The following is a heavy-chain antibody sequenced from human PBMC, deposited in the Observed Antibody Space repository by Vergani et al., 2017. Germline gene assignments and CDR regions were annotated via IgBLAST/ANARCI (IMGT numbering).Heavy chain of an antibody. J-gene: IGHJ4*02. D-gene: IGHD1-20*01. CDR1: GYPFTSYG. Sequence: QVQLVQSGAEVKKPGASVKVSCKASGYPFTSYGISWVRKAPGQGLEWMGWISAYNGNTNYAPKLQGRATMTTDTSTSTAYMELRSLRSDDTAVYYCARATLTGLKGARFDYWGQGTLVTVSS. CDR2: ISAYNGNT. V-gene: IGHV1-18*01. CDR3: ARATLTGLKGARFDY.